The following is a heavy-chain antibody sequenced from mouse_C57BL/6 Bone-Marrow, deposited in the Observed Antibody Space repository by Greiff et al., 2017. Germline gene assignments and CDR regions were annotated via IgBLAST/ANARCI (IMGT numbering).Heavy chain of an antibody. CDR1: GYTFTSYW. D-gene: IGHD5-1*01. V-gene: IGHV1-59*01. Sequence: QVQLQQPGAELVRPGTSVKLSCKASGYTFTSYWMHWVKQRPGPGLEWIGVIDPSDSYTNYNQKFKGKATLTVDTSSSTAYMQLSSLTSEDSAVDYCARRTPYWYFDVGGTGTTVTVSS. CDR2: IDPSDSYT. J-gene: IGHJ1*03. CDR3: ARRTPYWYFDV.